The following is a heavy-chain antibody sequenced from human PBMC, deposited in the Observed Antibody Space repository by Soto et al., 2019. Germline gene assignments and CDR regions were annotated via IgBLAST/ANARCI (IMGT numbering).Heavy chain of an antibody. Sequence: GGSLRLSCAASGFTFSDHYMDWVRQAPGKGLVWVGRTRNKANSYTTEYAASVKGRFTISRDDSKNSLYLQMNSLKTEDTAVYYCARGGGFLEWLPPGPFDYYYYMDVWGKGTTVTVSS. V-gene: IGHV3-72*01. D-gene: IGHD3-3*01. CDR3: ARGGGFLEWLPPGPFDYYYYMDV. CDR1: GFTFSDHY. CDR2: TRNKANSYTT. J-gene: IGHJ6*03.